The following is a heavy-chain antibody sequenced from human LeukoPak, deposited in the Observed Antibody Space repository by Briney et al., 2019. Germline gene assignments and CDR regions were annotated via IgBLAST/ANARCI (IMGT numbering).Heavy chain of an antibody. CDR2: IDWDEDK. Sequence: SGPALVKPTQTLTLTCTSSGFSLSTRGVCVSWIRQPPGKALEWLARIDWDEDKYYSTSLKTRLTISKDTSKNQVVLKMTNMDPVDTATYYCARIWLTRSYYFDYWGQGTLVTVSS. V-gene: IGHV2-70*11. D-gene: IGHD5-12*01. CDR3: ARIWLTRSYYFDY. CDR1: GFSLSTRGVC. J-gene: IGHJ4*02.